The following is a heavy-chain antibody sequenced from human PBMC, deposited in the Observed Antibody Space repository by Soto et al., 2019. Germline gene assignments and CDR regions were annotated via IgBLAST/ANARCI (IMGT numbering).Heavy chain of an antibody. J-gene: IGHJ6*02. CDR2: ISPYNDDT. Sequence: QAQLVQSGAEVKKPGASVKVSCKASGYSFSSYGITWVRQAPGQGLEWLGWISPYNDDTKYAQRLQGRVTMTTDTSTRTADMDIRGLRSDDTAIYYCARGGYYDSSGARNYHYYGMDVWVQGTPVTVSS. CDR1: GYSFSSYG. V-gene: IGHV1-18*01. CDR3: ARGGYYDSSGARNYHYYGMDV. D-gene: IGHD3-22*01.